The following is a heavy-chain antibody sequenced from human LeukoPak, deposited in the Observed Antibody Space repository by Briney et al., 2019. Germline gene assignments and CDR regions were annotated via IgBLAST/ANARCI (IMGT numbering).Heavy chain of an antibody. D-gene: IGHD3-22*01. V-gene: IGHV3-23*01. CDR3: AGSGYYLWNAFDI. CDR2: ISGSGGST. Sequence: GGSLRLSCAASGFTFSSYAMSWVRQAPGKGLEWVSAISGSGGSTYYADSVKGWFTISRDNSKNTLYLQMNSLRAEDTAVYYCAGSGYYLWNAFDIWGQGTMVTVSS. CDR1: GFTFSSYA. J-gene: IGHJ3*02.